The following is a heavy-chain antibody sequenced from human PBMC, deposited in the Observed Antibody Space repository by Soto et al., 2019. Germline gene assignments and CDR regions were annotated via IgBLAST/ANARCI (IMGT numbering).Heavy chain of an antibody. D-gene: IGHD3-16*01. CDR1: GFIFTDYA. CDR2: ITRDGTV. Sequence: EVQLLESGGGLIQPGGSLRLSCAASGFIFTDYAMSWVRQGPGEGLEWVSAITRDGTVYYTDSVRGRFTISIDNSKITVYLRMTRLRAAVTAVYYCVNAPYEGAYGDYWGQGTLVTVSS. CDR3: VNAPYEGAYGDY. V-gene: IGHV3-23*01. J-gene: IGHJ4*02.